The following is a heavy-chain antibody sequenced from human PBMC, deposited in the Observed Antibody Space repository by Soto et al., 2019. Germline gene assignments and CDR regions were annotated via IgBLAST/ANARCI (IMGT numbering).Heavy chain of an antibody. V-gene: IGHV4-59*01. D-gene: IGHD3-9*01. CDR2: IYYSGFT. CDR1: GDSISSSY. CDR3: ARLYSSYDFLTGSQIYAFDI. J-gene: IGHJ3*02. Sequence: QVQLQESGPGLVKPSETLSLTCTVSGDSISSSYWSWIRQSPGKGLEWIGYIYYSGFTNYNPSLKSRVTISVDTSKNQFSLKLRSVTAADTAVFYCARLYSSYDFLTGSQIYAFDIWGQGTMVTVSS.